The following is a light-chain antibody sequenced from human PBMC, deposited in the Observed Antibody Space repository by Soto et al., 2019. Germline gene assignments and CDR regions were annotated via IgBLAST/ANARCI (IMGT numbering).Light chain of an antibody. CDR1: QSVSSN. CDR3: QQYNNWPLT. J-gene: IGKJ4*01. V-gene: IGKV3-15*01. Sequence: EIVMTQSPATLSVSPGERATLSCMASQSVSSNLAWYHQKPGQAPRLLIYGTSTRATGIPARFSGSGSGTECTLTISSLQSEDVAVYYCQQYNNWPLTFGGGTKVDIK. CDR2: GTS.